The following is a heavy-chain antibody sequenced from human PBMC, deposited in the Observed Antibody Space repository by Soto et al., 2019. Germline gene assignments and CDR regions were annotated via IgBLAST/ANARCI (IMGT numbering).Heavy chain of an antibody. Sequence: ASVKVSCKAYGYSFTSYYMHWVRQAPGQELEWMGIINPSGGSTSYAQKFQGRVTMTSDTSTSTVYMELSSLRSEDTAVYYCARDPSLTIFGVVPNWFDPWGQGTLVTVSS. CDR3: ARDPSLTIFGVVPNWFDP. V-gene: IGHV1-46*01. CDR2: INPSGGST. CDR1: GYSFTSYY. D-gene: IGHD3-3*01. J-gene: IGHJ5*02.